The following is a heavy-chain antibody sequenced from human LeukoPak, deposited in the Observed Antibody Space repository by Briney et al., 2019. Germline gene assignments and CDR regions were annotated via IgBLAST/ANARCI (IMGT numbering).Heavy chain of an antibody. CDR3: ANRAASNNYAPGD. CDR1: GFTFSSYA. CDR2: SGSGGST. V-gene: IGHV3-23*01. D-gene: IGHD5-24*01. J-gene: IGHJ4*02. Sequence: GGFLRLSCAASGFTFSSYAMSWVRQAPGKGLEWVSVSGSGGSTYYADSVKGRFTISRDNSKNTLYLQMNSLRAEDTAVYYCANRAASNNYAPGDWGQGTLVTVSS.